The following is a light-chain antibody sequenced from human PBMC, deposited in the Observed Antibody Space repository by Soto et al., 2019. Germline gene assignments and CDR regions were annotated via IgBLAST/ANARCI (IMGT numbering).Light chain of an antibody. CDR3: QQRYNWPWT. Sequence: EIVLTQSPGTLSLSPAERATLSCRASQSIRNFLAWYQQKPGQAPRLLIYDASNRATGIPPRFSGSGSGTDFTLAISGLEPEDLAVYYCQQRYNWPWTFGQGTKVDIK. J-gene: IGKJ1*01. CDR2: DAS. V-gene: IGKV3-11*01. CDR1: QSIRNF.